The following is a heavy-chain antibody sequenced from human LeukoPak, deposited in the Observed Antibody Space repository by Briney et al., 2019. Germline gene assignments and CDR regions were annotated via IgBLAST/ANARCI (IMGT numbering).Heavy chain of an antibody. CDR2: ISSSSSYT. Sequence: PGGSLRLSCAASGFTFTTYRMEWVRQAPGKGLEWVSSISSSSSYTYYADSVKGRFTISRDNAKNSLYLQMNSLRAEDTAVYYCARREGFYDSGGYFEGDGFDIWGQGTMVTVSS. CDR3: ARREGFYDSGGYFEGDGFDI. D-gene: IGHD3-22*01. CDR1: GFTFTTYR. V-gene: IGHV3-21*01. J-gene: IGHJ3*02.